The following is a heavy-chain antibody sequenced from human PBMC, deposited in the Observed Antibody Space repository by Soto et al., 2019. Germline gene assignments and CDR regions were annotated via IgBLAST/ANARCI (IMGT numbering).Heavy chain of an antibody. Sequence: QVQLQESGPGLVKPSETLSLTCTVSGGSISSYYWSWIRQPPGKGLEWIGYIFYTGSTNYNPSLKSPGLLSVDTSKNQFSLKLRSVTAADTAVYYCARQDGYYYYIDVWGKGTTVTVSS. CDR1: GGSISSYY. CDR3: ARQDGYYYYIDV. V-gene: IGHV4-59*08. J-gene: IGHJ6*03. CDR2: IFYTGST.